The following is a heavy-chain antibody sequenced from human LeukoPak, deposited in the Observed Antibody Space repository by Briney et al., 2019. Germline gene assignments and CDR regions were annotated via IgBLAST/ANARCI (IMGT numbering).Heavy chain of an antibody. V-gene: IGHV1-18*04. Sequence: GASVKVSCKASGYTFTSYGISWVRQAPGQGLEWMGWISAYNGNTNYAQKLQGRVTMTTDTSTSAAYMELRSLRSDDTAVYYCAKGVNSGWLADGYYGMDVWGQGTTVTVSS. J-gene: IGHJ6*02. CDR2: ISAYNGNT. D-gene: IGHD6-19*01. CDR1: GYTFTSYG. CDR3: AKGVNSGWLADGYYGMDV.